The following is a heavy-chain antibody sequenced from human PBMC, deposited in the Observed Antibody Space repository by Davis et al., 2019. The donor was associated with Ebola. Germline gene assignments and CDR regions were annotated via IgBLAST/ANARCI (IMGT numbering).Heavy chain of an antibody. J-gene: IGHJ4*02. CDR2: ISAYNGNT. D-gene: IGHD6-19*01. V-gene: IGHV1-18*01. CDR1: GYTFTSYG. Sequence: ASVKVSCKASGYTFTSYGITWVRQAPGQGLEWMGWISAYNGNTNYAQKLQGRVTMTTDTSTGTAYMELRSLRSDDTAVYYCARDPSSYSSGWQPSYFDYWGQGTLVTVSS. CDR3: ARDPSSYSSGWQPSYFDY.